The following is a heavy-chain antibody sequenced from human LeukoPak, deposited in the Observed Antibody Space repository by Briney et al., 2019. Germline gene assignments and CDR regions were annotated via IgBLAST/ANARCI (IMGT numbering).Heavy chain of an antibody. Sequence: SGPTLVNPTQTLTLTCTFSGFSLTTNGVGVGWIRQPPGKALEWLAIIYWNDDKRYSPSLKSRLTITKDTSKNQVVLTMTNMDPVDTATYYCARRHRSDNCGGGTCYSNSFDYWGQGTLVTVSS. J-gene: IGHJ4*02. CDR3: ARRHRSDNCGGGTCYSNSFDY. CDR1: GFSLTTNGVG. D-gene: IGHD2-15*01. V-gene: IGHV2-5*01. CDR2: IYWNDDK.